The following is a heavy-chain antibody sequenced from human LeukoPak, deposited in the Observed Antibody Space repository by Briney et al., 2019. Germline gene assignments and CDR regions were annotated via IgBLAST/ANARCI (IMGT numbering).Heavy chain of an antibody. CDR2: IKQDGSEK. D-gene: IGHD3-10*01. J-gene: IGHJ4*02. CDR1: GFTFSSYW. Sequence: PGGSLRLSCAASGFTFSSYWMSWVRRAPGEGLEWVANIKQDGSEKYYVDSVKGRFTISRDNAKNSLYLQMNSLRAEDTAVYYCARGGRDITMVRGVRPADYWGQGTLVTVSS. V-gene: IGHV3-7*01. CDR3: ARGGRDITMVRGVRPADY.